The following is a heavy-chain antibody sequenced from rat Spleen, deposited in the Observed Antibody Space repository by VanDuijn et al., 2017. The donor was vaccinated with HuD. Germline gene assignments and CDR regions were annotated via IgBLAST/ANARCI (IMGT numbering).Heavy chain of an antibody. CDR2: ITNTGGSI. J-gene: IGHJ2*01. CDR3: TRGYAHY. Sequence: EVQLVESGGGLVQPGRSLKVSCVASGFPFKNYWMSWIRQAPGKGLEWVASITNTGGSIYYSDSVKGRFTISRDNAQNTLYLQMNSLRSEDTATYYCTRGYAHYWGQGVMVTVSS. CDR1: GFPFKNYW. V-gene: IGHV5-31*01. D-gene: IGHD1-12*01.